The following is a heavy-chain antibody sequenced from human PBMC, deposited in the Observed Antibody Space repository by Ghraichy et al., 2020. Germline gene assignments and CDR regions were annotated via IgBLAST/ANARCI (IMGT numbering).Heavy chain of an antibody. CDR1: GGSISSGGYY. J-gene: IGHJ6*02. CDR3: ARDSHSSSSIYYYYGMDV. D-gene: IGHD6-6*01. Sequence: SETLSLTCTVSGGSISSGGYYWSWIRQHPGKGLEWIGYIYYSGSTYYNPSLKSRVTISVDTSKNQFSLQLSSVTAADTAVYYCARDSHSSSSIYYYYGMDVWGQGTTVTVSS. V-gene: IGHV4-31*03. CDR2: IYYSGST.